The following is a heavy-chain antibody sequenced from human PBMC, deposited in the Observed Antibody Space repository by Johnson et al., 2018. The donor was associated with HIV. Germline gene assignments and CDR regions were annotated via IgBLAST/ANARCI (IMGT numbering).Heavy chain of an antibody. CDR3: AREGSGSYQI. V-gene: IGHV3-66*02. D-gene: IGHD1-26*01. J-gene: IGHJ3*02. CDR2: IYSGGRT. Sequence: EVQLVESGGGLVKPGGSLRLSCAASGFTFSDYYMSWIRQAPGKGLEWVSVIYSGGRTYYADSVKGRFTISRDNSRNTVYLQMSGLRSEDTAIYYCAREGSGSYQIWGQGTMVTVSS. CDR1: GFTFSDYY.